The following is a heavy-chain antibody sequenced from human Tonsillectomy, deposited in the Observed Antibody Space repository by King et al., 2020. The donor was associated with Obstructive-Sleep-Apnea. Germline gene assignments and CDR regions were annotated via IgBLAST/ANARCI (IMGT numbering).Heavy chain of an antibody. D-gene: IGHD1-26*01. V-gene: IGHV3-7*01. Sequence: VQLVESGGGLVQPGGSLRLSCAASGFTFSTYWMTWVRQAPGKGLEWVANIKQDGTETYYVDSVKGRFTISRDHAKSSLYLQMNSLRAEDTAVYYCARDKLMNSYTGSYFPYWGQGTLVTASS. CDR2: IKQDGTET. CDR3: ARDKLMNSYTGSYFPY. J-gene: IGHJ4*02. CDR1: GFTFSTYW.